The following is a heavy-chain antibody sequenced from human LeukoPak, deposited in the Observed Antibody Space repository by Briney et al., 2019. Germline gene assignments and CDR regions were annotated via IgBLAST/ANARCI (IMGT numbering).Heavy chain of an antibody. D-gene: IGHD5-18*01. Sequence: GGSLRLSCTASGFTFSSHAMSWVRQAPGKGLEWVSALSGSGGNTYYTDSVKGRFTISRDNSKNTLYLQMNSLSAEDTAVYYCARVVDTHFDYWGQGTLVAVSS. CDR1: GFTFSSHA. CDR3: ARVVDTHFDY. CDR2: LSGSGGNT. J-gene: IGHJ4*02. V-gene: IGHV3-23*01.